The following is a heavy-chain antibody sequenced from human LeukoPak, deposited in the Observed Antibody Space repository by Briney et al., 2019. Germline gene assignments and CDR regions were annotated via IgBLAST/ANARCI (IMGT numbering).Heavy chain of an antibody. CDR2: IIPILGIA. J-gene: IGHJ4*02. D-gene: IGHD3-10*01. CDR1: GGTFSSYT. Sequence: RASVKVSCKASGGTFSSYTISWVRQAPGQGLEWMGRIIPILGIANYAQEFQGRVTITADKSTSTAYMELSSLRSQDTAVYYCARGLYDIWSGHTMVRGVWYYFDYWGQGTLVTVSS. CDR3: ARGLYDIWSGHTMVRGVWYYFDY. V-gene: IGHV1-69*02.